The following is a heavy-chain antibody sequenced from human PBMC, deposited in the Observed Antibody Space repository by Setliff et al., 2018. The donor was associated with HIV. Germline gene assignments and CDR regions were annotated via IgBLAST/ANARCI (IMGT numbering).Heavy chain of an antibody. V-gene: IGHV1-69-2*01. Sequence: KVSCKASGYTFTVYYMHWVQQAPGKGLEWMGRVDPKNGDTIYAEKLRGRVTITADTSTDTAFMELGSLRSEDTAIYYCATRIRDGHRGYGYFAFWGQRTRVTVSS. CDR3: ATRIRDGHRGYGYFAF. CDR1: GYTFTVYY. J-gene: IGHJ4*02. D-gene: IGHD5-12*01. CDR2: VDPKNGDT.